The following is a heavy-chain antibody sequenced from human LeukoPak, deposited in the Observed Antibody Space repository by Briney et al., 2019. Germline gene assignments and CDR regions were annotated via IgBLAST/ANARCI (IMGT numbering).Heavy chain of an antibody. CDR2: IYYSGST. Sequence: SETLSLTCTVSGGSISSYYWSWIRQPPGKGLEWIGYIYYSGSTNYNPSLKSRVTISVDTSKNQFSLKLSSVTAADTAVYYCARHGPLGYCSGGSRYDLYYMDVWGKGTTVTVSS. J-gene: IGHJ6*03. CDR1: GGSISSYY. CDR3: ARHGPLGYCSGGSRYDLYYMDV. D-gene: IGHD2-15*01. V-gene: IGHV4-59*08.